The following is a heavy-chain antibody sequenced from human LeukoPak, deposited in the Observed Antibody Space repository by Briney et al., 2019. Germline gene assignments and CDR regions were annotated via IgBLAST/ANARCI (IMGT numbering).Heavy chain of an antibody. D-gene: IGHD6-19*01. CDR3: AREGREYSSGRTFDY. V-gene: IGHV1-3*03. CDR2: INAGNGNT. Sequence: GASVKVSCKASGYTFTSYAMHWVRQAPGQRLEWMGWINAGNGNTKYSQEFQGRVTITRDTSASTAYMELSSLRSEDMAVYYCAREGREYSSGRTFDYWGQGTLVTVSS. CDR1: GYTFTSYA. J-gene: IGHJ4*02.